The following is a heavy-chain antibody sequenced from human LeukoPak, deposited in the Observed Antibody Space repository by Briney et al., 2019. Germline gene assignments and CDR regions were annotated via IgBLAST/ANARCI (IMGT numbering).Heavy chain of an antibody. D-gene: IGHD5-24*01. CDR1: GGTFSSYA. Sequence: ASVKVSCKASGGTFSSYAISWVRQAPGQGLEWMGRIIPIFGTANYAQKFQGRVTITTDESTSTAYMELSSLRSEDTAVYYCARSTEWLQNPWGQGTLVTVSS. V-gene: IGHV1-69*05. CDR2: IIPIFGTA. J-gene: IGHJ5*02. CDR3: ARSTEWLQNP.